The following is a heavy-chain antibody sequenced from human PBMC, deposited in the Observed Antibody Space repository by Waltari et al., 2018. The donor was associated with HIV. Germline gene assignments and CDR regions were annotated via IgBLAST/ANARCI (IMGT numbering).Heavy chain of an antibody. Sequence: QVQLVQSGAEVKKPGASVKVSCKASGYTFTSYDINWVRQATGQGLEWMGWMNPSSDNTGYAQKFQGIVTMTRNTSISTAYMELSSLRSEDTAVYYCAREARFFDRRFDPWGQGTLVTVSS. CDR1: GYTFTSYD. CDR2: MNPSSDNT. CDR3: AREARFFDRRFDP. V-gene: IGHV1-8*01. J-gene: IGHJ5*02. D-gene: IGHD3-3*01.